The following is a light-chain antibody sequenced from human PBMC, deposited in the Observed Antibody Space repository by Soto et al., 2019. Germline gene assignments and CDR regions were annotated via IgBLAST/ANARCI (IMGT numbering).Light chain of an antibody. Sequence: EIVLTQSPATLSLSPGERATLSCRASQSISYYLAWYQQKPGQAPRLLIYDASNRATGIPARFSGSGSGTDFTLTISSLEPEDFATYFCLQDYGYPWTFGQGTRVEVK. CDR3: LQDYGYPWT. CDR2: DAS. J-gene: IGKJ1*01. CDR1: QSISYY. V-gene: IGKV3-11*01.